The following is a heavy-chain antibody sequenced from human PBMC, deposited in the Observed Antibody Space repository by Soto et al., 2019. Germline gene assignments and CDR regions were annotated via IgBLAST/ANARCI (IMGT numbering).Heavy chain of an antibody. D-gene: IGHD5-12*01. V-gene: IGHV3-33*01. J-gene: IGHJ6*02. CDR2: TWYDGSNK. CDR3: ARDHIVATKKGGYYYYYGMDV. Sequence: PGGSLRLSCAASGFTFSSYGMHWVRQAPGKGLEWVAVTWYDGSNKYYADSVKGRFTISRDNSKNTLYLQMNSLRAEDTAVYYCARDHIVATKKGGYYYYYGMDVWGQGTTVTVSS. CDR1: GFTFSSYG.